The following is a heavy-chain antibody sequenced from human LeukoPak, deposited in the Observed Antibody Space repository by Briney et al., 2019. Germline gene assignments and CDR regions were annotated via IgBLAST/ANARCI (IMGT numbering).Heavy chain of an antibody. J-gene: IGHJ4*02. V-gene: IGHV3-23*01. D-gene: IGHD3-22*01. CDR1: GFTLSAYA. CDR2: MSGSGGMT. Sequence: VGSLRLSCAASGFTLSAYAMSWVPQAPRKGLEWVSAMSGSGGMTLYADSVKGRFSISRDNSKNTLHLQMNSLRAEDTAVYYCAKGAMPYYDGSGYNYFDYWGQGTPVTVSS. CDR3: AKGAMPYYDGSGYNYFDY.